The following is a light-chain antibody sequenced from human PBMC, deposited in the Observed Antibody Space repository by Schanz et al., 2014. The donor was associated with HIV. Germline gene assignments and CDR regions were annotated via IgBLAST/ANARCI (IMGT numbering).Light chain of an antibody. CDR2: NNY. Sequence: QSVLTQPPSVSGAPGQRVSISCTGNTSNIGAGYDVHWYQQHPGRAPKLLIYNNYRRYSGVADRFSSSKSGTSASLAISGLQFDDEAHYYCAAWDDTLNGPLFGGGTKLTVL. CDR1: TSNIGAGYD. J-gene: IGLJ2*01. V-gene: IGLV1-40*01. CDR3: AAWDDTLNGPL.